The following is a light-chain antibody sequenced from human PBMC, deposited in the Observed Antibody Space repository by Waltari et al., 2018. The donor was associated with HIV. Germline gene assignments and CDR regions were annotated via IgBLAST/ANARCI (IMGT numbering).Light chain of an antibody. V-gene: IGLV1-44*01. CDR3: AAWDDSLNGPV. Sequence: QSVLTQSPSASGTPGQRVTISCSGSGSNTGSNHVHWYQQVPGTAPKLLIYRNNRRPSGVPDRFSGSKSGASASLAISGLQSEDEADYYCAAWDDSLNGPVFGGGTRLTVL. CDR2: RNN. CDR1: GSNTGSNH. J-gene: IGLJ2*01.